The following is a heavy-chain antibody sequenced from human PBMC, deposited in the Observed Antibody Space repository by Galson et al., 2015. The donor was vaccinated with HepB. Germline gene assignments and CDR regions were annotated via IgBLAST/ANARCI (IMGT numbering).Heavy chain of an antibody. Sequence: PALVKPPQPLTLTCTFSGFSLSTSGVGVGWIRQPPGKALEWLALIYGNDDKRYSPSLKSRLTITKDTSKNQVVLTMTNMDPADTATYYCAHRASSGYPNAFDIWGQGTMVTVSS. CDR2: IYGNDDK. J-gene: IGHJ3*02. D-gene: IGHD5-12*01. V-gene: IGHV2-5*01. CDR3: AHRASSGYPNAFDI. CDR1: GFSLSTSGVG.